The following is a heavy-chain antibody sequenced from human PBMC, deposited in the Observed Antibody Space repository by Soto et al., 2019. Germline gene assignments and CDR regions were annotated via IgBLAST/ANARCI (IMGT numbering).Heavy chain of an antibody. CDR1: GFTFSSYG. J-gene: IGHJ4*02. CDR3: AKENNNWNYGHNFDY. CDR2: ISYDGSNK. Sequence: QVQLVESGGGVVQPGRSLRLSCAASGFTFSSYGMHWVRQAPGKGLEWVAVISYDGSNKYYADSVKGRFTISRDNSKNTLYLQMNSLRAEDTAVYYCAKENNNWNYGHNFDYWGQGTLVTVSS. D-gene: IGHD1-7*01. V-gene: IGHV3-30*18.